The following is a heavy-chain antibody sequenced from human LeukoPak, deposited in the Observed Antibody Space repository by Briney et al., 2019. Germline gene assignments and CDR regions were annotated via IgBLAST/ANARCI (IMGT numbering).Heavy chain of an antibody. CDR1: GFTITSWS. V-gene: IGHV3-23*01. CDR3: AKKSVLTTAYPSNYFDC. CDR2: ITSGGTT. Sequence: GGSLRLSCAVSGFTITSWSMNWVRQAPGKGLEWVSTITSGGTTFYADSVKGRFTISRDNSKNTLYLQINTLRAEDTAVYFCAKKSVLTTAYPSNYFDCWGQGTLVTVSS. D-gene: IGHD1-1*01. J-gene: IGHJ4*02.